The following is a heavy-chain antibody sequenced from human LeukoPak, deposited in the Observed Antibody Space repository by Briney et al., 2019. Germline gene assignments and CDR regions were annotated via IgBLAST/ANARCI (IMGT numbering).Heavy chain of an antibody. V-gene: IGHV3-23*01. CDR1: GFTFSSYA. D-gene: IGHD3-16*01. J-gene: IGHJ4*02. CDR3: AKGSYSYDSADYFDY. Sequence: GGSLRLSCAASGFTFSSYAMSWVRQAPGKGLEWVSTISGSGGNTYYADSVKGRFTISRDNSKNTLYLQMSSLRAEDTAVYYCAKGSYSYDSADYFDYWGQGTLVTVSS. CDR2: ISGSGGNT.